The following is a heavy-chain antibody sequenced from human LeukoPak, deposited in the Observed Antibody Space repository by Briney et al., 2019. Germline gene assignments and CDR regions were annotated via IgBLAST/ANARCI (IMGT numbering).Heavy chain of an antibody. J-gene: IGHJ5*02. CDR1: GGSISSSSYY. CDR3: ARHSAVTTFPLDP. CDR2: IYYSGST. Sequence: KPSETLSLTCTVSGGSISSSSYYWGWIRQPPGKGLEWIGSIYYSGSTFYNPSLKSRVTISVDTSKKQFSLKLTSVTAADTAVYYCARHSAVTTFPLDPWGQGALVTVSS. D-gene: IGHD4-11*01. V-gene: IGHV4-39*01.